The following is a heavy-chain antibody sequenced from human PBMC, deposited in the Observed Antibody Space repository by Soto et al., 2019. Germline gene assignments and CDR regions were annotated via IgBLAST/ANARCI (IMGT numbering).Heavy chain of an antibody. CDR3: ASNLYGGNTPPYYYYGMDV. J-gene: IGHJ6*02. CDR1: GYSFTSYW. V-gene: IGHV5-51*01. CDR2: IYPGDSDT. D-gene: IGHD2-15*01. Sequence: PGESLKISCKGSGYSFTSYWIGWVRQMPGKGLEWMGIIYPGDSDTRYSPSFQGQVTISADKSISTAYLQWSSLKASDTAMHYCASNLYGGNTPPYYYYGMDVWGQGTTVTVSS.